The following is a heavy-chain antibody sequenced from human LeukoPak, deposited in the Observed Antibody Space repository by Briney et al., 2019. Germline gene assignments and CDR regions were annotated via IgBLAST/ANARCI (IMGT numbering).Heavy chain of an antibody. Sequence: ASVTVSCKASGYTFTGYYMHWVRQAPGQGLEWMGWINPNSGGTNYAQKFQGRVTMTRDTSISTAYMELSRLRSDDTAVYYCARKVVPAAPYLYYYYGMDVWGQGTTVTVSS. CDR3: ARKVVPAAPYLYYYYGMDV. D-gene: IGHD2-2*01. V-gene: IGHV1-2*02. CDR1: GYTFTGYY. CDR2: INPNSGGT. J-gene: IGHJ6*02.